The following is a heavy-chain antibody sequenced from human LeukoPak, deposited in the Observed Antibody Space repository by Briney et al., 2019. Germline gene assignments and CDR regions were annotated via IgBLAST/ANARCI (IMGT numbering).Heavy chain of an antibody. Sequence: GGSLRLSCAASGFTFSSYWMHWVRQAPGKGLVWVSRINSDGSSTNYAGSVKGRFTISRDNAKNTLCLQMNSLRAEDTAVYYCGRSSYSSSGGAPDCWGQGTLVTVSS. V-gene: IGHV3-74*01. CDR1: GFTFSSYW. J-gene: IGHJ4*02. CDR3: GRSSYSSSGGAPDC. CDR2: INSDGSST. D-gene: IGHD6-6*01.